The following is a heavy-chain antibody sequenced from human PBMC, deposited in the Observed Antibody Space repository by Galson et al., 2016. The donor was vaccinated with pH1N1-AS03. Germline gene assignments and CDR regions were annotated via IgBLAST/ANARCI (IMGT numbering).Heavy chain of an antibody. CDR2: ISYDGSNK. V-gene: IGHV3-30*03. Sequence: SLRLSCAASGFTFSTYGMQWVRQAPGKGLEWVAFISYDGSNKYYADSVKGRFTISRDNSKNTVYLHMNSLRADDTAVYYCATYRRYYDFWGQGTLITVSS. D-gene: IGHD3-3*01. CDR3: ATYRRYYDF. J-gene: IGHJ4*02. CDR1: GFTFSTYG.